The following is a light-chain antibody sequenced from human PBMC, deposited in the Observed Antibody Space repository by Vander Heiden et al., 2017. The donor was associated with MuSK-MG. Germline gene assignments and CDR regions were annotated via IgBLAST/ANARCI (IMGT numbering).Light chain of an antibody. CDR3: SEYAGYNII. CDR1: ASDFGGHNF. J-gene: IGLJ2*01. Sequence: QSVTISCTGAASDFGGHNFVSWYQQHPGKAPKLMIFEVSKRPSGGTDRFSGSKSGNTASLTVSGLQADDEADYYCSEYAGYNIIFGGGTKLTVL. CDR2: EVS. V-gene: IGLV2-8*01.